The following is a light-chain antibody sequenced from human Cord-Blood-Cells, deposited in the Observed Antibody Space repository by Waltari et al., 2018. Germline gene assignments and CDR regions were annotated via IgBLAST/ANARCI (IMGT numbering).Light chain of an antibody. Sequence: EIVLTQSPATLSLSPGERATLSCRASQSVSSYLAWYQQKPGQAPRLLIYDASNRATGIPARLSGIGSGKDFTLTISSLEPKVFAVIYCHQRSNGPPLTSGGGPRWRSN. CDR1: QSVSSY. J-gene: IGKJ4*01. V-gene: IGKV3-11*01. CDR3: HQRSNGPPLT. CDR2: DAS.